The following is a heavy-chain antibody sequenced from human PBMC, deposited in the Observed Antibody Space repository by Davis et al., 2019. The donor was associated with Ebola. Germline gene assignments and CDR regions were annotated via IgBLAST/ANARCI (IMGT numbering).Heavy chain of an antibody. CDR1: GGSISSSSYY. V-gene: IGHV4-39*01. Sequence: PSETLSLTCTVSGGSISSSSYYWGWIRQPPGKGLEWIGSIYYSGSTYYNPSLKSRVTISVDTSKNQFSLKLSSVTAADTAVYYCARRGYYYDSSGHQYYFDYWGQGTLVTVSS. CDR2: IYYSGST. J-gene: IGHJ4*02. CDR3: ARRGYYYDSSGHQYYFDY. D-gene: IGHD3-22*01.